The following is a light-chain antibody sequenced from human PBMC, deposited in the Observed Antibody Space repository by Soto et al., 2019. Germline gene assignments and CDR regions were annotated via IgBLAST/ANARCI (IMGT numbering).Light chain of an antibody. V-gene: IGKV3-20*01. CDR2: GAS. Sequence: EIVLTQSPGTVSLLPGERATLSCRASQSVSSSYLAWYQQRPGRAPRLLLYGASSRATGIPDRFSGSGSGTDFTLTISRLDTEDVAVDYGQPDGTLSWNFGQGTKVEIK. CDR3: QPDGTLSWN. CDR1: QSVSSSY. J-gene: IGKJ1*01.